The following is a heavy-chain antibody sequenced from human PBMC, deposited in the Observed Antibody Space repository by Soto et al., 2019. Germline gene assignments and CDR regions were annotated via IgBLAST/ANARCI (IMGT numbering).Heavy chain of an antibody. V-gene: IGHV1-3*01. D-gene: IGHD2-15*01. CDR1: GYTFTSYA. CDR2: INAGNGNT. CDR3: ARGPGGPDGPGDY. Sequence: QVQLVQSGAEVKKPGASVKVSCKASGYTFTSYAMQWVRQAPGQRLEWMGWINAGNGNTKYSQKFQGRVTITRDTPASPANMELSSLRSEDTAVYYCARGPGGPDGPGDYWGQGTLVTVSS. J-gene: IGHJ4*02.